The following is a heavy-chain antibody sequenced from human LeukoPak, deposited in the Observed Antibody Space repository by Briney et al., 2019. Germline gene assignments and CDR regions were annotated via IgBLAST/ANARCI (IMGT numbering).Heavy chain of an antibody. Sequence: SVKVSCKASGGTFSSYAISWVRQAPGQGLEWMGGIIPIFGTANYAQKFQGRVTITTDESTSTAYMELSRLRSDDTAVYYCAAPAIFGVVNEDYFDYWGQGTLVTVSS. CDR3: AAPAIFGVVNEDYFDY. V-gene: IGHV1-69*05. CDR2: IIPIFGTA. J-gene: IGHJ4*02. D-gene: IGHD3-3*01. CDR1: GGTFSSYA.